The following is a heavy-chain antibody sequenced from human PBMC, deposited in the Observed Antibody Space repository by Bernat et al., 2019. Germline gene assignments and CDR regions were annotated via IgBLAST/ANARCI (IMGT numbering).Heavy chain of an antibody. CDR1: GFTFSYYG. Sequence: QVHLVESGGGVVQPGRSLRLSCAASGFTFSYYGMHWVRQAPGKGLEWVSFMSYDGSTQYYADSVKGRFTISRDSSKNTLYLQLNSLRAADTAMYYCAKDRRIAASLDSWGQGTLVTVSS. CDR3: AKDRRIAASLDS. CDR2: MSYDGSTQ. J-gene: IGHJ4*02. V-gene: IGHV3-30*18. D-gene: IGHD6-25*01.